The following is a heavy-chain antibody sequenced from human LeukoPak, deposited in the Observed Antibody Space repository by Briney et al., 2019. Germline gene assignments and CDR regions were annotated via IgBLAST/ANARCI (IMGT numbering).Heavy chain of an antibody. D-gene: IGHD1-1*01. V-gene: IGHV3-21*01. J-gene: IGHJ4*02. CDR2: ISSSSIHI. Sequence: PGGSLGLSCAASGFTFSSYSVNWVRQAPGKGLEWVSSISSSSIHIYYADSVKGRFTISRDNAKNSLYLQMNSLRAEDTAVYYCARDRQTGHFDYWGQGTLVTVSS. CDR1: GFTFSSYS. CDR3: ARDRQTGHFDY.